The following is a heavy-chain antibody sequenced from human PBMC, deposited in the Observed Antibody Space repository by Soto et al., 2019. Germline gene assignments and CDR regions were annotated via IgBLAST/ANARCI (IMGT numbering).Heavy chain of an antibody. V-gene: IGHV3-30-3*01. CDR1: GFTFSSYA. Sequence: PGGSLRLSCAASGFTFSSYAMHWVRQAPGKGLEWVAVISYDGSNKYYADSVKGRFTISRDNSKNTLYLQMNSLRAEDTAVYYCARVAVRRVTMIVVVHYPGWDYGMDVRGQGTTVTVSS. CDR2: ISYDGSNK. CDR3: ARVAVRRVTMIVVVHYPGWDYGMDV. J-gene: IGHJ6*02. D-gene: IGHD3-22*01.